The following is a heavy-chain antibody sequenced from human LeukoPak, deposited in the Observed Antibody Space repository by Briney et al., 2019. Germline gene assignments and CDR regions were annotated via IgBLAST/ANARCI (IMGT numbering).Heavy chain of an antibody. V-gene: IGHV5-51*01. Sequence: GESLTISCKGSGYSFTIYWIGWVRQMPGKGLEWMGIIYPADSDTRYSPSFQGQVTISADKSISTTYLQWSSLKASDTAVYYCVRSTMVRGVISMDVWGQGTTVTVSS. CDR3: VRSTMVRGVISMDV. J-gene: IGHJ6*02. CDR1: GYSFTIYW. D-gene: IGHD3-10*01. CDR2: IYPADSDT.